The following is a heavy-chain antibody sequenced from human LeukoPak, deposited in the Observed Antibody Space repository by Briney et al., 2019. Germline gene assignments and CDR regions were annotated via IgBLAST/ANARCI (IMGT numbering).Heavy chain of an antibody. Sequence: PGGSLRLSCVASGFTFSHYTLHWVRQTPGKGLEWVTLILYDGSDKYYADSVKGRFTISRDDSKNTLYLQMNSLGPEDTAIHYCARDGLTGKTDGTLDHWGQGTLVTVSS. V-gene: IGHV3-30*04. CDR1: GFTFSHYT. D-gene: IGHD1-20*01. CDR2: ILYDGSDK. J-gene: IGHJ4*02. CDR3: ARDGLTGKTDGTLDH.